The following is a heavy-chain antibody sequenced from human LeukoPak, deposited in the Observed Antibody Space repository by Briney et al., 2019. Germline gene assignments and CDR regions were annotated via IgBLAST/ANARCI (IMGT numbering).Heavy chain of an antibody. CDR2: IYYSGST. Sequence: SETLFLTCTVSGGSISSSSYYWGWIRQPPGKGLEWIGSIYYSGSTYYNPSLKSRVTISVDTSKNQFSLKLSSVTAADTAVYYCGRNGDLCIDYWGQGTLVTVSS. D-gene: IGHD4-17*01. V-gene: IGHV4-39*07. CDR1: GGSISSSSYY. J-gene: IGHJ4*02. CDR3: GRNGDLCIDY.